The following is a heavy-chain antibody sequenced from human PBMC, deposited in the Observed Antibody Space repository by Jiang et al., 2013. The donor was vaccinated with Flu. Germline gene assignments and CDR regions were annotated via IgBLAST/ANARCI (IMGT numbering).Heavy chain of an antibody. Sequence: VQLLESGGGLVKPGGSLRLSCAASGFAFGDYYMSWIRQPPGKGLEWISYISNTGAIWYADSVKGRFTISRDNSNNSLSLQMNSLRAEDTGVYFCARESTYYYGSAGHNWFDPWGQGTLVTVSS. D-gene: IGHD3-10*01. J-gene: IGHJ5*02. CDR2: ISNTGAI. CDR3: ARESTYYYGSAGHNWFDP. V-gene: IGHV3-11*04. CDR1: GFAFGDYY.